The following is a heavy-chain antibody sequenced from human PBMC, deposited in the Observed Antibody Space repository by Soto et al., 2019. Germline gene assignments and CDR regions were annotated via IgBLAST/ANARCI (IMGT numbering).Heavy chain of an antibody. CDR2: ISYDGSNK. CDR3: AKVQGRGYSYGPRAFDI. J-gene: IGHJ3*02. D-gene: IGHD5-18*01. V-gene: IGHV3-30*18. CDR1: GFTFSSYG. Sequence: QTVGSLRLSCAASGFTFSSYGMHWVRQAPGKGLEWVAVISYDGSNKYYADSVKGRFTISRDNSKNTLYLQMNSLRAEDTAVYYCAKVQGRGYSYGPRAFDIWGQGTMVTVSS.